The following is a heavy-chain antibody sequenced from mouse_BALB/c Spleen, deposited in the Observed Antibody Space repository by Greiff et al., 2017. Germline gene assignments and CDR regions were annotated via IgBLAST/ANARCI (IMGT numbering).Heavy chain of an antibody. D-gene: IGHD2-14*01. CDR3: ARIYYRYDKDYAMDY. CDR2: ISTYYGDA. CDR1: GYTFTDYA. Sequence: QVQLQQSGAELVRPGVSVKISCKGSGYTFTDYAMHWVKQSHAKSLEWIGVISTYYGDASYNQKFKGKATMTVDKSSSTAYMELARLTSEDSAIYYCARIYYRYDKDYAMDYWGQGTSVTVSS. J-gene: IGHJ4*01. V-gene: IGHV1S137*01.